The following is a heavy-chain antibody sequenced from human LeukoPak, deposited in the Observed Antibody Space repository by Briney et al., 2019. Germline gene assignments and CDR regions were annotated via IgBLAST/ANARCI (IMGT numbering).Heavy chain of an antibody. CDR2: INHSGST. CDR3: ASSPVVADYYYYGMDV. J-gene: IGHJ6*02. CDR1: GGSFSGYY. Sequence: SETLSLTCAVYGGSFSGYYWSWIRQPPGKGLEWIGEINHSGSTNYNPSLKSRVTISVDTSKNQFSLKLSSVTAADTAVYYCASSPVVADYYYYGMDVWGQGTTVTVSS. V-gene: IGHV4-34*01. D-gene: IGHD2-15*01.